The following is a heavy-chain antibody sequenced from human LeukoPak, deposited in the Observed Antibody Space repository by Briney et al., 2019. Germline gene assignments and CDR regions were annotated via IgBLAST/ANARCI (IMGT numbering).Heavy chain of an antibody. CDR1: GFTFSSYD. V-gene: IGHV3-13*01. CDR3: TRVGYIDEGIDY. D-gene: IGHD5-24*01. Sequence: QPGGSLRLSCAASGFTFSSYDMHWVRQATGKGLEWVSAIGTAGDTYYPGSVKGRFTISRDNAKNSLYLQMNSLRAEDTAIYYCTRVGYIDEGIDYWGQGTLVTVSS. J-gene: IGHJ4*02. CDR2: IGTAGDT.